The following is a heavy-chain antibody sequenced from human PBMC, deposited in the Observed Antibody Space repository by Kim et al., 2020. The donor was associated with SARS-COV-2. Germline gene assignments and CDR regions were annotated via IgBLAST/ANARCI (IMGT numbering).Heavy chain of an antibody. CDR2: ISYDGSNK. D-gene: IGHD6-6*01. V-gene: IGHV3-30*18. CDR3: AKVPLSSSGDFDY. J-gene: IGHJ4*02. Sequence: GGSLRLSCAASGFTFSSYGMHWVRQAPGKGLEWVAVISYDGSNKYYADSVKGRFTISRDNSKNTLYLQMNSLRAEDTAVYYCAKVPLSSSGDFDYWGQGTLVTVSS. CDR1: GFTFSSYG.